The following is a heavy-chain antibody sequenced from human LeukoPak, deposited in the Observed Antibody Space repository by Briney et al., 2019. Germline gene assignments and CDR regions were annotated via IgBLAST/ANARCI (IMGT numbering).Heavy chain of an antibody. CDR1: GLTFDDYA. V-gene: IGHV3-9*01. J-gene: IGHJ4*02. CDR3: AKESNGFDY. CDR2: ISWNSGSI. Sequence: GRSLRLSCAASGLTFDDYAMHWVRQAPRKGLEWVSGISWNSGSIGYADSVKGRFTISRDNAKNSLYLQMNRLRAEDTALYYCAKESNGFDYWGQGTLVTVSS.